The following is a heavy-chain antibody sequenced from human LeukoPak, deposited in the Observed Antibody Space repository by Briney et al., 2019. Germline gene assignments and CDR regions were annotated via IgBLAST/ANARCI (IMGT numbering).Heavy chain of an antibody. CDR1: GFTFSDYY. D-gene: IGHD2-2*01. CDR3: ARDEGTYCSSTSCPYFDY. J-gene: IGHJ4*02. Sequence: GGSLRLSCAASGFTFSDYYMSWVRQAPGKGLEWVSYISSSSSYTNYADSVKGRFTISRDNAKNSLYLQMNSLRAEDTAVYYCARDEGTYCSSTSCPYFDYWGQGTLVTVPS. V-gene: IGHV3-11*06. CDR2: ISSSSSYT.